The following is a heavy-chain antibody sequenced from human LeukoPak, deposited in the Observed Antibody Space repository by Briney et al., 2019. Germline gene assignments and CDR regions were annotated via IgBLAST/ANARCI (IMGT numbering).Heavy chain of an antibody. CDR2: VYFSGST. CDR3: ASRGYSYGLRRDVDY. J-gene: IGHJ4*02. V-gene: IGHV4-39*01. D-gene: IGHD5-18*01. Sequence: SETLSLTCTVSGGSISSGSYYWGWIRQPPGRGLEWIGRVYFSGSTYYTTSLKSRVTISVDTSNNQFSLKPTSVTAADTAAYYCASRGYSYGLRRDVDYWGQGTLVTVSS. CDR1: GGSISSGSYY.